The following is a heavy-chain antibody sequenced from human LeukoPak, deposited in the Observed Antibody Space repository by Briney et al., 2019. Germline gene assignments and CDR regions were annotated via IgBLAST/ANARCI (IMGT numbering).Heavy chain of an antibody. V-gene: IGHV3-48*01. CDR1: GFTFSSYS. Sequence: PGGSLRLSCAASGFTFSSYSMIWVRQAPGKGLEWVSYISSSSSTIYYADSVKGRFTISRDNAKNSLYLQMNSLRAEDTAVYYCARKARYNWNYGDPFDYWGQGTLVTVSS. CDR3: ARKARYNWNYGDPFDY. J-gene: IGHJ4*02. CDR2: ISSSSSTI. D-gene: IGHD1-7*01.